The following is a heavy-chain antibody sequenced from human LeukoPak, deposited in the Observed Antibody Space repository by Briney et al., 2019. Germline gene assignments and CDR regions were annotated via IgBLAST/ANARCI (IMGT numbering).Heavy chain of an antibody. CDR1: FGSISSYH. CDR2: VHYSGST. Sequence: SETLSLTCTVPFGSISSYHWTWIRQSPEKGLEWIGYVHYSGSTYYNPSLKSRITMSVDTSKSQFSLRLSSVTAADTAVYYCARWGGSVLWSFDFWGQGTLVTVSS. V-gene: IGHV4-59*01. J-gene: IGHJ4*02. D-gene: IGHD3-16*01. CDR3: ARWGGSVLWSFDF.